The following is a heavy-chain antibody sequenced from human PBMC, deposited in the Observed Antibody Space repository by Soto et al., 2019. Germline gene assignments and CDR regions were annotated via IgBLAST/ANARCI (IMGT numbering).Heavy chain of an antibody. J-gene: IGHJ5*02. CDR2: IDYRGTI. CDR3: SRRAPEGFDP. Sequence: SETLSLTCTVSGGSIATSSYFWAWIRRPPGEGLEWIGSIDYRGTIYNNPSLKSRVTISVDTSKNHFSLKLDSVTAADTALYYCSRRAPEGFDPWGQGTLVTVSS. V-gene: IGHV4-39*02. CDR1: GGSIATSSYF.